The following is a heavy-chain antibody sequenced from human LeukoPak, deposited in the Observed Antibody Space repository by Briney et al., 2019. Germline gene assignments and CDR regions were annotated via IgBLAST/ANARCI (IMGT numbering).Heavy chain of an antibody. J-gene: IGHJ4*02. Sequence: SETLSLTCSVSGDPITSTSHYWGWIRRPPGKGLEWIGSISYSGSTFYNPSLKSRVTISIARSKNQFSLSLYSLTAADTAVYYCARSPSGSYLRFDSWGQGTLVIVSS. V-gene: IGHV4-39*01. CDR3: ARSPSGSYLRFDS. CDR2: ISYSGST. CDR1: GDPITSTSHY. D-gene: IGHD1-26*01.